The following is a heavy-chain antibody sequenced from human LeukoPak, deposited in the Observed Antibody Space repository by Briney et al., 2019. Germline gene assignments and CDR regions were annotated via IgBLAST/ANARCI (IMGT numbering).Heavy chain of an antibody. Sequence: GESLKISCQVSGYIFTHYWIGWVRQMPGNGLESMGIIYPADSDTTYSPTFQGQVTISVDKSISTVYLQWSSLKASDTAMYYCARQSRDGSKTRGYYFDYWGQGTLVTVSS. CDR1: GYIFTHYW. CDR3: ARQSRDGSKTRGYYFDY. CDR2: IYPADSDT. J-gene: IGHJ4*02. V-gene: IGHV5-51*01. D-gene: IGHD3-10*01.